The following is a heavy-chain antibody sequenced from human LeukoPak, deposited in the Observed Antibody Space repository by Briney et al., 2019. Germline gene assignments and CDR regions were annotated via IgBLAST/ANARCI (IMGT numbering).Heavy chain of an antibody. CDR1: GGSINTYY. Sequence: SETLSLTCTVSGGSINTYYWSWIRKPPGKGLEWIGSIYYSGSTNYNPSLKSRVTISVDTSKNQFSPKLNSVTAADTAVYYCARGSRYCSGGSCYSYWGQGTLVTVSS. J-gene: IGHJ4*02. CDR3: ARGSRYCSGGSCYSY. V-gene: IGHV4-59*01. CDR2: IYYSGST. D-gene: IGHD2-15*01.